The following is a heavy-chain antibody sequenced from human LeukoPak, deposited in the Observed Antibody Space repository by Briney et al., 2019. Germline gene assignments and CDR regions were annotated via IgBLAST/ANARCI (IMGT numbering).Heavy chain of an antibody. Sequence: ASVKVSCKASGYTFSNYDINWVRQATGQGLEWMGYINPNSGHTVYAQKFQGRVTMTRDTSISTAYMELSSLRFDDTAVYYCARVPRESNSHWGQGTLVTVS. D-gene: IGHD1-1*01. V-gene: IGHV1-8*01. CDR1: GYTFSNYD. CDR3: ARVPRESNSH. CDR2: INPNSGHT. J-gene: IGHJ4*02.